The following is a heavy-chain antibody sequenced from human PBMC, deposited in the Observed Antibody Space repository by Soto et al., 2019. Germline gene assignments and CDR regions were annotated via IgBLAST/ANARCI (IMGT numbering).Heavy chain of an antibody. J-gene: IGHJ5*02. Sequence: PGGSLRLSCAASGFTFSSYGMHWVRQAPGKGLEWVAVISYDGSNKYYADSVKGRFTISRDNSKNTLYLQMNSLRAEDTAVYYCAKEWGAEWNYVFWFEPWGQGTLVTVSS. V-gene: IGHV3-30*18. D-gene: IGHD1-7*01. CDR1: GFTFSSYG. CDR3: AKEWGAEWNYVFWFEP. CDR2: ISYDGSNK.